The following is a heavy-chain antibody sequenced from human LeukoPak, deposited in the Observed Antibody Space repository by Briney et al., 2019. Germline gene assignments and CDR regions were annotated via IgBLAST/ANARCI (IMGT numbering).Heavy chain of an antibody. D-gene: IGHD3-16*02. CDR2: IKQDGSEK. V-gene: IGHV3-7*01. Sequence: GGSLRLSCAASGFTFSSYWMSWVRQAPGKGLEWVANIKQDGSEKYYVDSVKGRFTISRDNAKNSLYLQMNSLRAEDTAVYYCASGDYVWGSYRSYYPFDYWGQGTLVTVSS. CDR1: GFTFSSYW. J-gene: IGHJ4*02. CDR3: ASGDYVWGSYRSYYPFDY.